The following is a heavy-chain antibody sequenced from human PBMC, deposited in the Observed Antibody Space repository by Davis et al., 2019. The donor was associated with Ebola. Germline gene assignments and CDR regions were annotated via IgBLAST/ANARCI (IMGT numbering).Heavy chain of an antibody. Sequence: PGGSLRLSCATSGFIFSSFWMSWVRQAPGKGLECVANIKQDGSEKYFVDSVEGRFTISRDNAKNSLYLQMNSLRAEDTAVYYCARGRFYCSSTNCYWFDHWGQGTLVTVSS. CDR3: ARGRFYCSSTNCYWFDH. CDR1: GFIFSSFW. V-gene: IGHV3-7*01. D-gene: IGHD2-2*01. CDR2: IKQDGSEK. J-gene: IGHJ5*02.